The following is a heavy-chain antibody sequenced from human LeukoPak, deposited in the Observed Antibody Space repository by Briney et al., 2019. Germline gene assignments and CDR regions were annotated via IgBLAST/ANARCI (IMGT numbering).Heavy chain of an antibody. V-gene: IGHV3-30*04. CDR2: ISYDGSNK. CDR3: ARVLSNYDFWSGYLNYYYYYYMDV. J-gene: IGHJ6*03. D-gene: IGHD3-3*01. CDR1: GFTFSSYA. Sequence: ARSLRLSCAASGFTFSSYAMHWVRQAPGKGLEWVAVISYDGSNKYYADSVKGRFTISRDNAKNSLYLQMNSLRAEDTALYYCARVLSNYDFWSGYLNYYYYYYMDVWGKGTTVTVSS.